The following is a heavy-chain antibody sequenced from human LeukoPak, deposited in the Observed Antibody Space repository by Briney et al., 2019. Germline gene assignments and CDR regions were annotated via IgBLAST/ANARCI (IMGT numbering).Heavy chain of an antibody. D-gene: IGHD4-17*01. J-gene: IGHJ5*02. CDR2: IYHRGNT. V-gene: IGHV4-39*01. CDR1: GLSTSDSTYY. Sequence: SETLSLTCTVSGLSTSDSTYYWGWIRQPPGKGLEWIGSIYHRGNTYYNPSLKSRVIISVDTTKNQFSLKLSSVTAADTAVYYCASSPDDYGDYAAGNWFDPWGQGTLVTVSS. CDR3: ASSPDDYGDYAAGNWFDP.